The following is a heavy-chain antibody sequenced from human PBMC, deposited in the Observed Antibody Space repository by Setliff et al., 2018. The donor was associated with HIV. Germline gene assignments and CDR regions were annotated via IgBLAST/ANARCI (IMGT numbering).Heavy chain of an antibody. CDR1: GDSIRSGDYY. CDR3: ARGGTSSNWFGP. CDR2: TFHTGYT. D-gene: IGHD2-2*01. Sequence: PSETLSLTCTVSGDSIRSGDYYWSWIRQSPEKGLEWIGYTFHTGYTYYNPSLKSRVTMSIDTSQNQFSLKLTSVTAADTAVYYCARGGTSSNWFGPWGQGTLVTVSS. J-gene: IGHJ5*02. V-gene: IGHV4-30-4*02.